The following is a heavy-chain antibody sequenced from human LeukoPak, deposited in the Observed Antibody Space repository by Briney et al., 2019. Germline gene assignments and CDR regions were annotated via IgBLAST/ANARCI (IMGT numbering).Heavy chain of an antibody. Sequence: GGSLRLSCAASGFTFSSYSMNWVRQAPGKGLEWVSSISSSSYIYYADSVKGRFTNSRDNAKKSLYLQMNSLRAEDTAVYYCARDHYDFWSGYPDYWGQGTLVTVSS. V-gene: IGHV3-21*01. D-gene: IGHD3-3*01. J-gene: IGHJ4*02. CDR3: ARDHYDFWSGYPDY. CDR1: GFTFSSYS. CDR2: ISSSSYI.